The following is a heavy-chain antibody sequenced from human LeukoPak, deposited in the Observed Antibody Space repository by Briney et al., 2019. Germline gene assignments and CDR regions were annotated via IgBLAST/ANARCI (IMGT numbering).Heavy chain of an antibody. CDR2: TSSSSVTI. CDR1: GFAFGSES. Sequence: PGGSLRLSCATSGFAFGSESMNWVRRAPGKGLEWISYTSSSSVTIYYADSVEGRFTISKDNAENTLYLQMNSLRVEDTAVYYCAREGVGYGYYGYMDVWGKGTTVTVSS. J-gene: IGHJ6*03. CDR3: AREGVGYGYYGYMDV. V-gene: IGHV3-48*04. D-gene: IGHD3-3*01.